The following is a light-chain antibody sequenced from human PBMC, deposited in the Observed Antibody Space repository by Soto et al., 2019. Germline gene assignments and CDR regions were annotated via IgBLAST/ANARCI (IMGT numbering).Light chain of an antibody. V-gene: IGKV1-16*01. CDR2: AAS. J-gene: IGKJ2*01. Sequence: DIQMTQSPSSLSASVGDRVTLTCRASQRIDDYLGGCQQKPGKAPKSLISAASRLQSGVPSRFSATGSGTDFTLTISSLEPEDFATYYCQQYHSYPYTFGQGTKLEIK. CDR1: QRIDDY. CDR3: QQYHSYPYT.